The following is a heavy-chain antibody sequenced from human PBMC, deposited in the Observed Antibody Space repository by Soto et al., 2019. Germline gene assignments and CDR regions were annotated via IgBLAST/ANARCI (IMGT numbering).Heavy chain of an antibody. Sequence: GSLRLSCTTSGFSFSSYTMNWVRQAPGKGLQWVASITNRGTHTYSADSVKGRFTISRDNDKNSLYLQMNNLRAEDTATYYCTRAHEVAWFDSWGLGTPVTVSS. J-gene: IGHJ5*01. CDR3: TRAHEVAWFDS. D-gene: IGHD2-15*01. CDR2: ITNRGTHT. CDR1: GFSFSSYT. V-gene: IGHV3-21*06.